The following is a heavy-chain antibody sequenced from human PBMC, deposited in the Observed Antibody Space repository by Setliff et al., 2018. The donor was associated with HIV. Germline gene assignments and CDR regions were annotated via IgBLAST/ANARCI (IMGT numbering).Heavy chain of an antibody. D-gene: IGHD6-13*01. CDR2: IYYSGST. CDR1: GGSISSHY. CDR3: ARSNELIAAHYFDY. V-gene: IGHV4-59*08. J-gene: IGHJ4*02. Sequence: PSETLSLTCTVSGGSISSHYWSWIRQPPGKGLEWIGYIYYSGSTYYNPSLKSRVTIFVDTSKNQFSLRLSSVTAADTAVYYCARSNELIAAHYFDYWGQGTLVTVSS.